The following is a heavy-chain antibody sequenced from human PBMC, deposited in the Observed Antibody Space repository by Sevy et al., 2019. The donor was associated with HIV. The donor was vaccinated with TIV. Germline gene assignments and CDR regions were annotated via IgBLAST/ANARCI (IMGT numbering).Heavy chain of an antibody. CDR1: GFTFSSYG. V-gene: IGHV3-33*08. D-gene: IGHD3-3*01. J-gene: IGHJ4*02. Sequence: GGSLRLSCAASGFTFSSYGMHWVRQAPGKGLEWVAVIWYDGSNKYYVDSVKGRFTISRDNSKNTLYLQMNSLRAEDTAVYYCATTLKYYDFWSGYYKPLDYWGQGTLVTVSS. CDR3: ATTLKYYDFWSGYYKPLDY. CDR2: IWYDGSNK.